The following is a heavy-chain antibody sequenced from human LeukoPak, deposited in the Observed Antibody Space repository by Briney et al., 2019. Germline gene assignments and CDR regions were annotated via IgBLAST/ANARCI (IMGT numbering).Heavy chain of an antibody. V-gene: IGHV3-30-3*01. CDR1: GFTFSRYS. Sequence: GGSLRLSCAASGFTFSRYSMHWVRQAPGKGLEWVAVISYHENNKYYADSVKGRFTIARDDARKTLYLQMNSLRAEDTAVYYCLTIVETTFDAFDIWGQGTMVTVSS. D-gene: IGHD2/OR15-2a*01. CDR2: ISYHENNK. J-gene: IGHJ3*02. CDR3: LTIVETTFDAFDI.